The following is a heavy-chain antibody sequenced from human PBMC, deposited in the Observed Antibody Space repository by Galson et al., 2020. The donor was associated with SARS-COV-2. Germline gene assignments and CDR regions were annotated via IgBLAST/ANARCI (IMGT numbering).Heavy chain of an antibody. CDR1: GFSLSTSGVG. CDR3: AHSPHYSGTYDDYFDF. Sequence: KMSGPTLVNPTQTLTLTCTFSGFSLSTSGVGVGWIRQPPGKALECLALLSGDDDKWYSTSLKNRLTITKDTSKNQVVITMANMDPLDTATYYCAHSPHYSGTYDDYFDFWGQGTLVTVSS. J-gene: IGHJ4*02. V-gene: IGHV2-5*02. CDR2: LSGDDDK. D-gene: IGHD1-26*01.